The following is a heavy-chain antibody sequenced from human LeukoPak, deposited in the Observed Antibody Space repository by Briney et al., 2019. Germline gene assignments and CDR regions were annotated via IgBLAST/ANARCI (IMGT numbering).Heavy chain of an antibody. J-gene: IGHJ2*01. CDR2: MNPNSGNT. CDR3: ARAYGDYGYFDL. CDR1: GYTFTSYD. V-gene: IGHV1-8*01. D-gene: IGHD4-17*01. Sequence: ASVKVSCKASGYTFTSYDINWVRQATGQGLEWMGWMNPNSGNTGYAQKFQGRVTMTRDTSTSTVYMELSSLRSEDTAVYYCARAYGDYGYFDLWGRGTLVTVSS.